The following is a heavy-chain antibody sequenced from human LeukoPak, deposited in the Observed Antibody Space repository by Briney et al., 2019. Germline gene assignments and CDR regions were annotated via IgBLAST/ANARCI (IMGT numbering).Heavy chain of an antibody. CDR3: ATTRNAMMPSGHAFDI. D-gene: IGHD1-14*01. CDR1: GYTLIELS. CDR2: FDPEDGET. Sequence: ASGKVSCKVSGYTLIELSMHWVRQAPGKGLEWMGGFDPEDGETIYAQKFQGRVTMTEDTSTDTAYMELSSLRSEDTAVYYCATTRNAMMPSGHAFDIWGQGTMVTVSS. V-gene: IGHV1-24*01. J-gene: IGHJ3*02.